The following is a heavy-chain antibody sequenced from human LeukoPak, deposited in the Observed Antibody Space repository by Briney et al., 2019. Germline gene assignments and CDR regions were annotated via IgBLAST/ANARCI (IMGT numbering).Heavy chain of an antibody. J-gene: IGHJ3*02. Sequence: PGGSLRLSCAASGFTFSSYSMSWVRQAPGKGLEWVSSISSSSSYIYYADSVKGRFTISRDNAKNSLYLQMNSLRAEDTAVYYCARDLSSGAFDIWGQGTMVTVSS. CDR1: GFTFSSYS. CDR2: ISSSSSYI. CDR3: ARDLSSGAFDI. V-gene: IGHV3-21*01. D-gene: IGHD6-19*01.